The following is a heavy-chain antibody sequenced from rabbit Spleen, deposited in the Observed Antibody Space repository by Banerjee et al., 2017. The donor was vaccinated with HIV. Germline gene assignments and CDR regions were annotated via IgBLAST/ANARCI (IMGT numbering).Heavy chain of an antibody. CDR2: IDPVFGST. CDR3: ARDPGVVAGVGFNL. D-gene: IGHD4-1*01. V-gene: IGHV1S7*01. CDR1: GFDFSSYY. Sequence: HLKESGGGLVQPGGSLKLSCKASGFDFSSYYMSWVRQAPGKGLEWIGYIDPVFGSTYYASWVNGRFTISSHNAQNTLYLQLNSLTAADTATYFCARDPGVVAGVGFNLWGPGTLVTVS. J-gene: IGHJ4*01.